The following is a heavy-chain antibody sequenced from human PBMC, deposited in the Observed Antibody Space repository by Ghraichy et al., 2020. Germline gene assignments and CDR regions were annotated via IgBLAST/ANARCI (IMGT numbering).Heavy chain of an antibody. CDR3: VRRKDAFDI. D-gene: IGHD3-16*01. Sequence: GESLNISCAASGFTFSSSAMHWVRQAPGRRPEFVSAISSDGSGTYYTYSVKGRFTISRDNAKNPLYLQMGSLTADDMAVYYCVRRKDAFDIWGQGTMVTVSS. CDR1: GFTFSSSA. J-gene: IGHJ3*02. V-gene: IGHV3-64*01. CDR2: ISSDGSGT.